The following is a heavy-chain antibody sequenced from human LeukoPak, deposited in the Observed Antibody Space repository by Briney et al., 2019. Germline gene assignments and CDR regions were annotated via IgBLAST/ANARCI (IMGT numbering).Heavy chain of an antibody. D-gene: IGHD3-22*01. V-gene: IGHV4-34*01. CDR2: INHSGST. Sequence: SETLSLTCAVYGGSFSGYYWSWIRQPPGKGLEWIGEINHSGSTNYNPSLKGRVTISVDTSKNQFSLKLSSVTAADTAVYYCARGRRRVTMIVVTYFQHWGQGTLVTVSS. J-gene: IGHJ1*01. CDR3: ARGRRRVTMIVVTYFQH. CDR1: GGSFSGYY.